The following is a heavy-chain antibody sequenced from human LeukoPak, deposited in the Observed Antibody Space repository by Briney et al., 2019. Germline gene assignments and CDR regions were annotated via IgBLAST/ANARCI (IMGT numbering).Heavy chain of an antibody. J-gene: IGHJ4*02. CDR2: INHSGST. Sequence: PSETLSLTCAVYGGSFSGYYWSWIRQPPGKGLEWIGEINHSGSTNYNPSLKSRVTISVDTSKNQFSLKLSSVTAADTAVYYCARVPRYYYGSGSSLFDYWGQGTLVTVSS. V-gene: IGHV4-34*01. CDR3: ARVPRYYYGSGSSLFDY. CDR1: GGSFSGYY. D-gene: IGHD3-10*01.